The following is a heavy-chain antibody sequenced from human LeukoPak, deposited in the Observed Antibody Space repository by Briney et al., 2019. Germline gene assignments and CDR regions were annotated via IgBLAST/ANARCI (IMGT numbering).Heavy chain of an antibody. CDR1: GFTFDDYA. Sequence: GRSLRLSCAASGFTFDDYAMHWVRQAPGKGLEWVSAIGTTGDTYYSGSVKGRFTISRENAKSSLYLQMNSLRAGDTAVYYCARAIAMVRGVNYFDYWGQGALVTVSS. D-gene: IGHD3-10*01. V-gene: IGHV3-13*01. J-gene: IGHJ4*02. CDR3: ARAIAMVRGVNYFDY. CDR2: IGTTGDT.